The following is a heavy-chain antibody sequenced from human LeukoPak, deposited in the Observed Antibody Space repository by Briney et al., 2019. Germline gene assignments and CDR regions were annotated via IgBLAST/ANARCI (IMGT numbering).Heavy chain of an antibody. Sequence: GGSLRLSCEASGFTFSTYVMSWVRQAPGKGLECVSSISGSGGTTYYADSVKGRFTISRDNSKNTVYLQMSSLTVEDTAIYYCAKEKLRYYDCWGQGALVTVSS. CDR1: GFTFSTYV. V-gene: IGHV3-23*01. D-gene: IGHD3-16*01. CDR3: AKEKLRYYDC. J-gene: IGHJ4*02. CDR2: ISGSGGTT.